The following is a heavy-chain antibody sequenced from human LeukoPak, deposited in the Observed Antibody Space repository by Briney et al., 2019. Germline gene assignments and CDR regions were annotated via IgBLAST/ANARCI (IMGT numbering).Heavy chain of an antibody. CDR2: ISSSSSYI. V-gene: IGHV3-21*01. J-gene: IGHJ4*02. D-gene: IGHD2-8*01. Sequence: GGSLRLSCAASGFTFSSYAMSWVRQAPGKGLEWVSSISSSSSYIYYADSVKGRFTISRDNAKNSLYLQINSLRAEDTAVYYCSLIIGNNGLFDYWGQGTLVTVSS. CDR3: SLIIGNNGLFDY. CDR1: GFTFSSYA.